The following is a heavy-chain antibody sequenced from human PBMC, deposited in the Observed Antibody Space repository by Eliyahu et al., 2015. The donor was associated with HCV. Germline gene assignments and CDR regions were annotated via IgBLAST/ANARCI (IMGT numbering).Heavy chain of an antibody. Sequence: QVQLVQSGAEVKKPGSSVKVXCKASGGTFXSXAISWVRQAPGQGLEWMGGIIPIFGTANYAQKFQGRVTITADESTSTAYMELSSLRSEDTAVYYCAREAEPAYCGGDCYLDYWGQGTLVTVSS. CDR3: AREAEPAYCGGDCYLDY. J-gene: IGHJ4*02. CDR2: IIPIFGTA. D-gene: IGHD2-21*02. CDR1: GGTFXSXA. V-gene: IGHV1-69*01.